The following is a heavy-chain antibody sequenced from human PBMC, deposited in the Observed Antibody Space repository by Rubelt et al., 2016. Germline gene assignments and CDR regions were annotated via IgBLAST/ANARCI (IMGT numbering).Heavy chain of an antibody. CDR3: ARDQLALYAFDI. J-gene: IGHJ3*02. CDR1: GYTFTSYG. V-gene: IGHV1-18*01. CDR2: ISAYDGNT. Sequence: QVQLVQSGAEVKKPGASVKVSCKASGYTFTSYGISWVRQAPAQGLEWMGWISAYDGNTNYALKLQGRVTITTDTSTSTAYMELRSRRSDDTAVYFCARDQLALYAFDIWGQGTMVTVSS. D-gene: IGHD1-1*01.